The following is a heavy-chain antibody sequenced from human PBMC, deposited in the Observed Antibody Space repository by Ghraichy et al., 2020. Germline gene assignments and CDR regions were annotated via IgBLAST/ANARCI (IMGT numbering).Heavy chain of an antibody. CDR1: GGSFSGYY. CDR2: INHSGST. Sequence: SETLSLTCAVYGGSFSGYYWSWIRQPPGKGLEWIGEINHSGSTNYNPSLKSRVTISVDTSKNQFSLKLSSVTAADTAVYYCAVTRGYSYRRLPSAYNWFDPWGQGTLVTVSS. D-gene: IGHD5-18*01. J-gene: IGHJ5*02. CDR3: AVTRGYSYRRLPSAYNWFDP. V-gene: IGHV4-34*01.